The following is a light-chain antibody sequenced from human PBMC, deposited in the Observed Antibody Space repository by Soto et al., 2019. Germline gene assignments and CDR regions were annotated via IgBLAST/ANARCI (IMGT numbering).Light chain of an antibody. Sequence: DVVMTQSPLSLPVTVGQPASISCRSSQSLVSSDGNTYLIWFQQRPGQSPRRLIYLVSDRDSGVPDRFSGSGSGTDFTLKISRVEAEDVGLFYCMQGTYLPWSFGLGTKVEIK. CDR1: QSLVSSDGNTY. CDR2: LVS. J-gene: IGKJ1*01. CDR3: MQGTYLPWS. V-gene: IGKV2-30*01.